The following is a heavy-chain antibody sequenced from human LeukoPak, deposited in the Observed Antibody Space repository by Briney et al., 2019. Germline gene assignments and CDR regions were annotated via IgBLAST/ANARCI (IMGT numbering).Heavy chain of an antibody. D-gene: IGHD5-18*01. CDR3: ARQGYSYGLAPSDY. Sequence: SETLSLTCAVYGGSFSGYYWSWIRQPPGKGLEWIGEINHSGSTNYNPSLKSRVTISVDTSKNQFSLKLSSVTAADTAVYYCARQGYSYGLAPSDYWGQGTLVTVSS. CDR2: INHSGST. CDR1: GGSFSGYY. V-gene: IGHV4-34*01. J-gene: IGHJ4*02.